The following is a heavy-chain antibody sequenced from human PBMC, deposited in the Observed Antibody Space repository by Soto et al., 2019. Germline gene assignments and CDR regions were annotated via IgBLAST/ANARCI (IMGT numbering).Heavy chain of an antibody. V-gene: IGHV3-21*01. J-gene: IGHJ5*02. CDR2: ITLSSSYI. CDR1: GFNFCALG. D-gene: IGHD3-16*01. CDR3: ARDMKSVRFWGTNGFDP. Sequence: GGSLRLSCGASGFNFCALGMNWFRQAPGKGLEWVSSITLSSSYIYYADSVKGRFTVSRDNAKNSLYLDMKSLTVDDTAVYYCARDMKSVRFWGTNGFDPWGQGTLVTVSS.